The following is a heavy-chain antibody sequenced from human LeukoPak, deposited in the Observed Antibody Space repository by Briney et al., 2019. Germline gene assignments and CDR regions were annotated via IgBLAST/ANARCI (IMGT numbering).Heavy chain of an antibody. D-gene: IGHD2-21*01. Sequence: SETLSLTCAVYGGSSSGYYWSWIRQPPGKGLEWIGEINHSGSTNYNPSLKSRVTISVDTSKKQVFLKLNSVTAADTAVYYCATQGTIPSSIDPWGQGTLVTVFS. CDR1: GGSSSGYY. V-gene: IGHV4-34*01. CDR2: INHSGST. CDR3: ATQGTIPSSIDP. J-gene: IGHJ5*02.